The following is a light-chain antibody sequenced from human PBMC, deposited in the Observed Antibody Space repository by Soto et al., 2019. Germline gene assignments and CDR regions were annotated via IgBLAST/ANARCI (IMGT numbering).Light chain of an antibody. J-gene: IGKJ1*01. V-gene: IGKV3-20*01. Sequence: EIVLTQSPGTLSLSPGERATLSCRASQSVSSSYLAWYQQKPGQAPRLLIYGASNRATGIPDRFSGSGSGTDFTLTISRLEPEDFALYYCQQYGSSGTFGQGTKV. CDR1: QSVSSSY. CDR2: GAS. CDR3: QQYGSSGT.